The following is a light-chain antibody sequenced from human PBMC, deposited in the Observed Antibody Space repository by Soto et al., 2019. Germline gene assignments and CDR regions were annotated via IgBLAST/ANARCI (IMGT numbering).Light chain of an antibody. J-gene: IGKJ1*01. V-gene: IGKV3-20*01. CDR2: GAS. CDR1: QSVNSNF. CDR3: QKYESTPPT. Sequence: EIVLTQSPGTLSLSPGERATLSCRASQSVNSNFLGWYQRKPGQAPSLLIYGASNRATDVPCRFSASGSGTDFTLTITRLEAEDFAVYYFQKYESTPPTFGQGTKVEVK.